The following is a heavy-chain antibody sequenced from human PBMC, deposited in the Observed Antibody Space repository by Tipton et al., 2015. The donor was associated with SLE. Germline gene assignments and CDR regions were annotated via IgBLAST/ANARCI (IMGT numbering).Heavy chain of an antibody. D-gene: IGHD2-15*01. J-gene: IGHJ6*02. CDR3: ARESDSPDV. CDR2: INPGADYT. Sequence: QLVQSGAEVKKPGASVKVSCKAYGYTSTNYQFHWVRRAPGQGLEWMGIINPGADYTRYAQNFQGRVTMTRDMSRNTVYMELSGLRCEAPAIYYCARESDSPDVWGQGTAVTVSS. V-gene: IGHV1-46*03. CDR1: GYTSTNYQ.